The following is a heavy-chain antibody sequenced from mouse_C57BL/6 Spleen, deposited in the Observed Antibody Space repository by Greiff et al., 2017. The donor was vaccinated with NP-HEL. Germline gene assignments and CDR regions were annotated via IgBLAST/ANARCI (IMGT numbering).Heavy chain of an antibody. D-gene: IGHD2-3*01. J-gene: IGHJ2*01. CDR2: INPNNGGT. CDR3: ARYDLFDY. V-gene: IGHV1-26*01. CDR1: GYTFTDYY. Sequence: EVQLQQSGPELVKPRASVKISCKASGYTFTDYYMNWVKQSHGKSLEWIGDINPNNGGTSYNQKFKGKATLTVDKSSSTAYMELRSLTSEDSAVYYCARYDLFDYWGQGTTLTVSS.